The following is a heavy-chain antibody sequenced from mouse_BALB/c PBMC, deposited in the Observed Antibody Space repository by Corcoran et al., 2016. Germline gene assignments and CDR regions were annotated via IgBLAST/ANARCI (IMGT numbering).Heavy chain of an antibody. J-gene: IGHJ2*01. Sequence: EVLLQQSGPELVKPGASVKIPCKASGYTFTDYNMDWVKQSHGKSLEWIGDINPNNGGTIYNQKFKGKATLTVDKSSSTAYMELRSLTSEDTAVYYCARPFITTVAPGYYFDYWGQGTTLTVSS. V-gene: IGHV1-18*01. D-gene: IGHD1-1*01. CDR3: ARPFITTVAPGYYFDY. CDR2: INPNNGGT. CDR1: GYTFTDYN.